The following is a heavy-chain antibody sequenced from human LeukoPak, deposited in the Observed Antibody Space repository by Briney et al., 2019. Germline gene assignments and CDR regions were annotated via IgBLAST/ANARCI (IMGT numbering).Heavy chain of an antibody. CDR3: ARDFVGATPEYYYYGMDV. V-gene: IGHV3-21*01. CDR2: ISSSSSYI. Sequence: GGSLRLSCAASGFTFSSYAMSWVRQAPGKGLEWVSSISSSSSYIYYADSVKGRFTISRDNAKNSLYLQMNSLRAEDTAVYYCARDFVGATPEYYYYGMDVWGQGTTVTVSS. CDR1: GFTFSSYA. D-gene: IGHD1-26*01. J-gene: IGHJ6*02.